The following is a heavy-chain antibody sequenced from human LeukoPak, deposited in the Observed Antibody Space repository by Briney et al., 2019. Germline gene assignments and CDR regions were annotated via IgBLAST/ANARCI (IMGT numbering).Heavy chain of an antibody. V-gene: IGHV4-39*07. J-gene: IGHJ6*03. CDR3: ARESYGSRSYDYYYYYMDV. D-gene: IGHD3-10*01. Sequence: SETLSLTCTVSGGSISSSSYYWGWIRQPPGKGLEWIGSIYYSGSTYYNPSLKSRVTISVDTSKNQFSLKLTSVTAADTAVYYCARESYGSRSYDYYYYYMDVWGKGTTVTVSS. CDR2: IYYSGST. CDR1: GGSISSSSYY.